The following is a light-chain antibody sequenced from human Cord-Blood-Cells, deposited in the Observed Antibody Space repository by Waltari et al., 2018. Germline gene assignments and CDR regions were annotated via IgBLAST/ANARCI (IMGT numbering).Light chain of an antibody. J-gene: IGLJ1*01. CDR2: EVS. Sequence: QSALNQPPSASGSPGQSVTISCTGTSSDVGGYNYVLWYQQHPGKAPQLMIYEVSKRPSGVPDRFSGSKSGNTASLTVSGLQAEDEADYYCSSYAGSNNYVFGTGTKVTVL. CDR1: SSDVGGYNY. V-gene: IGLV2-8*01. CDR3: SSYAGSNNYV.